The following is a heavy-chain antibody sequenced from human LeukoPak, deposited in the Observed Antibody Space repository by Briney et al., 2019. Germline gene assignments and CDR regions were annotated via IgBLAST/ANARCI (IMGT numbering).Heavy chain of an antibody. CDR3: ATLLKYYYDSSATTPFDY. Sequence: ASVKVSCKAFGGTLSNLAISWVRQAPGQGLEWMGGIIPIFGTANYAQKFQGRVTITADESTSTAYMELSSLRSEDTAVYYCATLLKYYYDSSATTPFDYWGQGTLVTVSS. J-gene: IGHJ4*02. D-gene: IGHD3-22*01. V-gene: IGHV1-69*13. CDR1: GGTLSNLA. CDR2: IIPIFGTA.